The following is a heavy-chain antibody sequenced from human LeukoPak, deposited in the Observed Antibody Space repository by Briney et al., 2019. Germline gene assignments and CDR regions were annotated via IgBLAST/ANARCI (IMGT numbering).Heavy chain of an antibody. V-gene: IGHV1-69*13. J-gene: IGHJ5*02. CDR1: GGTFSSYA. CDR3: ARDVHNCSGGSCYSGWFDP. CDR2: IIPIFGTA. D-gene: IGHD2-15*01. Sequence: GASVKVSCKASGGTFSSYAISWVRQAPGQGLEWMGGIIPIFGTANYAQKFQGGVTITADESTSTAYMELSSLRSEDTAVYYCARDVHNCSGGSCYSGWFDPWGQGTLVTVSS.